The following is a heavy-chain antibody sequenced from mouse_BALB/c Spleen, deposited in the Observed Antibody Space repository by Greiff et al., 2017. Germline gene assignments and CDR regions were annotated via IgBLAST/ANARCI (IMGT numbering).Heavy chain of an antibody. D-gene: IGHD2-4*01. CDR2: IDPANGNT. J-gene: IGHJ2*01. V-gene: IGHV14-3*02. CDR1: GFNIKDTY. Sequence: VQLQQSGAELVKPGASVKLSCTASGFNIKDTYMHWVKQRPEQGLEWIGRIDPANGNTKYDPKFQGKATITADTSSNTAYLQLSSLTSEDTAVYYCDGWDYGGVDYWGQGTTVTVSS. CDR3: DGWDYGGVDY.